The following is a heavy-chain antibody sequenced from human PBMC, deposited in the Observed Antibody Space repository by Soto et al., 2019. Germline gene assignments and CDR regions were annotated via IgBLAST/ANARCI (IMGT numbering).Heavy chain of an antibody. J-gene: IGHJ6*02. D-gene: IGHD5-18*01. CDR1: GFTFSSYA. V-gene: IGHV3-30-3*01. CDR2: ISYDGSNK. CDR3: ARRQYSYGTRSFYYYGMDV. Sequence: QVQLVESGGGVVQPGRSLRLSCAASGFTFSSYAMHWVRQAPGKGLEWVAVISYDGSNKYYADSVKGRFTISRDNSKNTRYQQMNSLRAEDTAVYYCARRQYSYGTRSFYYYGMDVWGQGTTVTVSS.